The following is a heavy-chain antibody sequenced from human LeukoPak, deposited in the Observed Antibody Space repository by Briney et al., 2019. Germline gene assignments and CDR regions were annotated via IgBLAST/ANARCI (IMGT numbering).Heavy chain of an antibody. V-gene: IGHV3-23*01. Sequence: GGSLRLSCAASGFTFSSYAMSWVRQAPGKGLEWVSAISGSGGSTHYADSVKGRFTISRDNSKNTLYLQMNSLRAEDTAVYYCARDSTGYWYFDLWGRGTLVSVSS. CDR3: ARDSTGYWYFDL. D-gene: IGHD3-3*02. CDR1: GFTFSSYA. J-gene: IGHJ2*01. CDR2: ISGSGGST.